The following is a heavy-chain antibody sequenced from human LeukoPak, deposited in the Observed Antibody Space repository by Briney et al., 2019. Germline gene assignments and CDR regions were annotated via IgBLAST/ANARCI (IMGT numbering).Heavy chain of an antibody. D-gene: IGHD6-6*01. Sequence: ASVKVSCKASGYTFTGYYMHWVRQAPGQGLEWMGWINPNSGGTNYAQTFQGRVTMTRDTSISTAYMELSRLRSDDTAVYYCASAPRLSSSPFDYWGQGTLVIVSS. CDR3: ASAPRLSSSPFDY. J-gene: IGHJ4*02. CDR2: INPNSGGT. CDR1: GYTFTGYY. V-gene: IGHV1-2*02.